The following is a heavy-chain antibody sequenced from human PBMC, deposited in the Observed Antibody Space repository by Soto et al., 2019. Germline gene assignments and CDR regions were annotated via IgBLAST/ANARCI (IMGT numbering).Heavy chain of an antibody. V-gene: IGHV3-30-3*01. CDR3: ARGPAPELKVDY. D-gene: IGHD1-7*01. J-gene: IGHJ4*02. CDR1: GGTFSSYA. Sequence: QVQLVQSGAEVKKPGSSVKVSCKASGGTFSSYAMHWVRQAPGKGLEWVAVISYDGSNKYYADSVKGRFTISRDNSKNTLYLQMNSLRAEDTAVYYCARGPAPELKVDYWGQGTLVTVSS. CDR2: ISYDGSNK.